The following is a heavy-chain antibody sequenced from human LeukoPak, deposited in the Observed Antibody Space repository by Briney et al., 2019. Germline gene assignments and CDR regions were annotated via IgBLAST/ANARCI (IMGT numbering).Heavy chain of an antibody. CDR3: AISGDTTMIVVAPPDY. CDR2: IRYDGSNK. J-gene: IGHJ4*02. Sequence: GGSLRLSCAASGFTFSSYGMHWVRQAPGKGLEWVAFIRYDGSNKYYADSVKGRFTISRDNSKNTLYLQMNSLRAEDTAVYYCAISGDTTMIVVAPPDYWGQGTLVTVSS. V-gene: IGHV3-30*02. D-gene: IGHD3-22*01. CDR1: GFTFSSYG.